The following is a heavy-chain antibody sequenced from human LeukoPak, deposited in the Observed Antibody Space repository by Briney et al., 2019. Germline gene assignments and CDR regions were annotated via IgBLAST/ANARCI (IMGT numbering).Heavy chain of an antibody. J-gene: IGHJ4*02. Sequence: PGGSLRLSCAASGFTFSIYSMNWVRQAPGKGLEWVAFIRYDGSNKYYADSVKGRFTISRDNSKNTLYLQMNSLRAEDTAVYYCAKVRGRWELRAGYFDYWGQGTLVTVSS. CDR3: AKVRGRWELRAGYFDY. D-gene: IGHD1-26*01. CDR1: GFTFSIYS. V-gene: IGHV3-30*02. CDR2: IRYDGSNK.